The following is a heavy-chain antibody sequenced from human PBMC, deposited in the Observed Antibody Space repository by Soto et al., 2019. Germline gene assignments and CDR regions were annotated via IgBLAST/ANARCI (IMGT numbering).Heavy chain of an antibody. V-gene: IGHV3-23*01. CDR1: GFTFSSYA. CDR2: ISGSGGST. J-gene: IGHJ3*02. D-gene: IGHD6-13*01. CDR3: AKALGGYSSSWQGVADFDI. Sequence: PGGSLRLSCAASGFTFSSYAMSWVRQAPGKGLEWVSAISGSGGSTYYADSVKGRFTISRDNSKNTLYLQMNSLRAEDTAVYYCAKALGGYSSSWQGVADFDIWCQGTMVAVSS.